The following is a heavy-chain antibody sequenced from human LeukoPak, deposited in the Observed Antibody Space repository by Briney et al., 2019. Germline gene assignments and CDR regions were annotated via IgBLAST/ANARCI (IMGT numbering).Heavy chain of an antibody. CDR2: INHSGST. CDR1: GGSFSGYY. V-gene: IGHV4-34*01. Sequence: SETLSLTCAVYGGSFSGYYWSWIRQPPGKGLEWIGEINHSGSTNYNPSLKSRVTISVDTSKNQFSLKLSSVTAADTAVYYRARGSGDRNFDYWGQGTLVTVSS. CDR3: ARGSGDRNFDY. D-gene: IGHD4-17*01. J-gene: IGHJ4*02.